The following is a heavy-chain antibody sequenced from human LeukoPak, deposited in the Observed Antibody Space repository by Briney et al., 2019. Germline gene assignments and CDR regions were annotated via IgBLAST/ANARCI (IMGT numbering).Heavy chain of an antibody. Sequence: GGSLRLSCAASGFAVSSNHMNWVRQAPGKGLVWVSRISTDGSSTTYADSVKGRFTISRDNAKNTLYLQMNSLRAEDTAVYYCARGSNYAFDYWGQGTLVTVSS. CDR2: ISTDGSST. J-gene: IGHJ4*02. CDR1: GFAVSSNH. CDR3: ARGSNYAFDY. D-gene: IGHD4/OR15-4a*01. V-gene: IGHV3-74*01.